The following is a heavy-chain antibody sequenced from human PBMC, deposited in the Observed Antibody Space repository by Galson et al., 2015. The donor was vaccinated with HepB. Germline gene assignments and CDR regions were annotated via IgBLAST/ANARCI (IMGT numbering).Heavy chain of an antibody. Sequence: SVKVSCKAFGYTFTSYYIHWVRQAPGQGLEWMGMINPTGGFTTYAQSLQGRVTLTRDTSTSTVYMDLSSLKSEDTAVYYCARDRTVDYYGMDVWGQGTTVTVSS. CDR1: GYTFTSYY. J-gene: IGHJ6*02. CDR3: ARDRTVDYYGMDV. CDR2: INPTGGFT. V-gene: IGHV1-46*04.